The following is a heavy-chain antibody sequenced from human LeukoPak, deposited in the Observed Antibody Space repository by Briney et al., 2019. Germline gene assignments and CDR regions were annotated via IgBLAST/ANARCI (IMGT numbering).Heavy chain of an antibody. Sequence: PWESLKISCKGSGYSFTSYWIGWVRQMPGKGLEWMGIIYPGDSDTRYSPSFQGQVTISADKSISTAYLQWSSLKASDTAMYYCARQGTDDYGDYLYYYYYGMDVWGQGTTVTVSS. V-gene: IGHV5-51*01. CDR2: IYPGDSDT. CDR1: GYSFTSYW. CDR3: ARQGTDDYGDYLYYYYYGMDV. J-gene: IGHJ6*02. D-gene: IGHD4-17*01.